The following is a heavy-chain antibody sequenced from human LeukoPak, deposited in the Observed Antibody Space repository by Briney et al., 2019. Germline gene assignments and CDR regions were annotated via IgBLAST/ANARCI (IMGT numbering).Heavy chain of an antibody. Sequence: GGSLRLSCAASGFTFDDYAMHWVRQAPGKGLEWVSLISGDGGSTYYADSVKGRFTISRDNSKNSLYLQMNSLRTEDTALYYCAKDRGLRFLEWLFDNWGQGTLVTVSS. CDR3: AKDRGLRFLEWLFDN. CDR2: ISGDGGST. D-gene: IGHD3-3*01. J-gene: IGHJ4*02. CDR1: GFTFDDYA. V-gene: IGHV3-43*02.